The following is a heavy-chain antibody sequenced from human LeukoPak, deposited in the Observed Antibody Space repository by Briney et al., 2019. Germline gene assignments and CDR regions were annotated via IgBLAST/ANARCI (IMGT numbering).Heavy chain of an antibody. CDR1: GFTFSNNA. V-gene: IGHV3-23*01. CDR2: ISGIGGST. CDR3: AKSSDIFDV. Sequence: GGSLRLSCAASGFTFSNNAMSWVRQTPGKGLEWVSAISGIGGSTYYADSVKGRFTISRDNSKNTLYLQMNSLRAEDTAVYYCAKSSDIFDVWGQGTMVTVSS. J-gene: IGHJ3*01. D-gene: IGHD2-15*01.